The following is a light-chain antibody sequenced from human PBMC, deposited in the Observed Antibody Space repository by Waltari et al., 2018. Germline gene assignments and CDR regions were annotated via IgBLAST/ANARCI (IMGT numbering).Light chain of an antibody. J-gene: IGKJ1*01. CDR2: RAS. V-gene: IGKV1-39*01. CDR3: QQSFNAPWT. Sequence: DIQMTQSPSPLSASVGDIVTISCRASQSISQSLNWYQQKAGKAPNLLIYRASNLNTGVPSRFSGSGSGTDFILTISSLQPEDVAVYFCQQSFNAPWTFGQGTKVEMK. CDR1: QSISQS.